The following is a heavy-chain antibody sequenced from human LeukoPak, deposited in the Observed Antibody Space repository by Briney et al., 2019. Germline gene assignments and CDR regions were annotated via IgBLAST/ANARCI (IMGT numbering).Heavy chain of an antibody. CDR3: AKDLGYCSGGSCYPGLYYYYGMVV. CDR2: ISYDGSNK. J-gene: IGHJ6*02. Sequence: GRSLRLSCAASGFTFSSYGMHWVRQAPGKGLEWVAVISYDGSNKYYADSVKGRFTISRDNSKNTLYLQMNSLRAEDTAVYYCAKDLGYCSGGSCYPGLYYYYGMVVWGQGTTVTVSS. D-gene: IGHD2-15*01. CDR1: GFTFSSYG. V-gene: IGHV3-30*18.